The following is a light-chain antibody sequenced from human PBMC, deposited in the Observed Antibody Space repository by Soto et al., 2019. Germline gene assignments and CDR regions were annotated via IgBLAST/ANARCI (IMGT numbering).Light chain of an antibody. CDR3: QQYYTTPWT. J-gene: IGKJ1*01. Sequence: DIVMTQSPDSLAVSLGERATINCKSSQSVLYSSNNKNNLAWYQQKSGQSPKLLIYWASTRESGVPDRFSGSGSGTDFTLTISSLQAEDVAVYYCQQYYTTPWTFGQGTKVEIK. CDR2: WAS. V-gene: IGKV4-1*01. CDR1: QSVLYSSNNKNN.